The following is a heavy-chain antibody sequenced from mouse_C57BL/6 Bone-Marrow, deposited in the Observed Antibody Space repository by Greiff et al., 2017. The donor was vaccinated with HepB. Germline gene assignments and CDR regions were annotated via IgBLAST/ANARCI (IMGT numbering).Heavy chain of an antibody. Sequence: QVQLQQPGAELVKPGASVKVSCKASGYTFTSYWMHWVKQRPGQGLEWIGRIHPSDSDTNYNQKYKGKATLTVDKSSSTAYMQLSSLTSEDSAVYYCAKDDYDYDGPYAMDYWGQGTSVTVSS. V-gene: IGHV1-74*01. CDR1: GYTFTSYW. J-gene: IGHJ4*01. CDR3: AKDDYDYDGPYAMDY. CDR2: IHPSDSDT. D-gene: IGHD2-4*01.